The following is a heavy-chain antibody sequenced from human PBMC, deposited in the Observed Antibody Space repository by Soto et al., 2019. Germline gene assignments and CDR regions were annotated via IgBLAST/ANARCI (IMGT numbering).Heavy chain of an antibody. J-gene: IGHJ1*01. V-gene: IGHV1-46*01. CDR1: GYIFTAYS. CDR2: VNPSGGSA. D-gene: IGHD2-15*01. CDR3: AREENCRGGTCYSEYFHH. Sequence: ASVKVSCKTSGYIFTAYSMHWVRQAPGQGLEWVGVVNPSGGSAHYAQSFEGRVTLTRDTSTSTFYMELSSLRSEDTAVYYCAREENCRGGTCYSEYFHHWGQGTLVPSPQ.